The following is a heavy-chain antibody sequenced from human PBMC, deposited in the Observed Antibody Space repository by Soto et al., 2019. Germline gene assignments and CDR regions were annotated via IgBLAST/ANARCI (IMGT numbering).Heavy chain of an antibody. J-gene: IGHJ4*02. CDR2: LSSSSSYI. CDR1: GFTFSSYS. Sequence: GGSLRLPCAASGFTFSSYSMNWVRPAPGKGLEWVSSLSSSSSYIYYADSVKGRFTISRDNAKNTLYLQMNSLRAEDTAVYYCARGDTAMVSTDYWGQGTLVTVSS. V-gene: IGHV3-21*01. D-gene: IGHD5-18*01. CDR3: ARGDTAMVSTDY.